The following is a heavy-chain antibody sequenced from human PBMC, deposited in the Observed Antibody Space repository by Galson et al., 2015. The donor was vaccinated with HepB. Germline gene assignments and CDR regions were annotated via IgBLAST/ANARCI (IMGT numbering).Heavy chain of an antibody. CDR2: ISGSGGST. Sequence: LRLSCAASGFTFSSYAMSWVRQAPGKGLEWVSAISGSGGSTYYADSVKGRFTISRDNSKNTLYLQMNSLRAEDTAVYYCAKAASDKLWFRDSNWFDPWGQGTLVTVSS. V-gene: IGHV3-23*01. D-gene: IGHD3-10*01. CDR1: GFTFSSYA. J-gene: IGHJ5*02. CDR3: AKAASDKLWFRDSNWFDP.